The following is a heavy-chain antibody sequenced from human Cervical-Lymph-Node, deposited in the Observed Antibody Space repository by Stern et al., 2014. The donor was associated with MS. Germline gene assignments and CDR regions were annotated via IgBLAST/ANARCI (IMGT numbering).Heavy chain of an antibody. V-gene: IGHV3-30*18. CDR1: GFTFSSYG. D-gene: IGHD4-17*01. Sequence: VHLVESGGGVVQPGRSLRLSCAASGFTFSSYGMHWVRQAQGKGLEWVAVISYDGSNKYYADSVKGRFTISRDNSKNTLYLQMNSLRAEDTAVYYCAKPKTTVTTNGMDVWGQGTTVTVSS. J-gene: IGHJ6*02. CDR2: ISYDGSNK. CDR3: AKPKTTVTTNGMDV.